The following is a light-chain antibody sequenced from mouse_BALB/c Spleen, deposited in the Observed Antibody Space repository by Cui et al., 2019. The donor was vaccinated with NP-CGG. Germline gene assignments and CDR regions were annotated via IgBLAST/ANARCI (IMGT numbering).Light chain of an antibody. CDR3: ALWYSNHWV. CDR1: TGAVTTSNY. CDR2: GTN. Sequence: AVVTQESALTTSPGETLTLTCRPSTGAVTTSNYANWVQEKPDHLFTGLIGGTNNRAPGVPARFSGSLIGDKAALTITGAQTEDEAIYFCALWYSNHWVFGGGTKLTVL. V-gene: IGLV1*01. J-gene: IGLJ1*01.